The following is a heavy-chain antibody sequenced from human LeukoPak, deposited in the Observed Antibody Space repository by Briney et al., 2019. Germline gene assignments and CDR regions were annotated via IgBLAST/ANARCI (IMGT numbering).Heavy chain of an antibody. J-gene: IGHJ4*02. CDR2: INHSGST. Sequence: SETLSLTCAVYGGSFSGYYWSWIRQPPGKGLEWIGEINHSGSTNYNPSLKSQVTMSVDTSKNQFSLKLSSVTAADTAVYYCARGAGGYCSGGSCWDYWGQGTLVTVSS. V-gene: IGHV4-34*01. D-gene: IGHD2-15*01. CDR1: GGSFSGYY. CDR3: ARGAGGYCSGGSCWDY.